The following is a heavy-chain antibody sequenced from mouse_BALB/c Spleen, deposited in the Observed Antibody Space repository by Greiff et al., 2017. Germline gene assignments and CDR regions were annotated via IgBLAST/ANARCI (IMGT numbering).Heavy chain of an antibody. J-gene: IGHJ2*01. CDR2: ISSGSSTI. CDR1: GFTFSSFG. Sequence: EVMLVESGGGLVQPGGSRKLSCAASGFTFSSFGMHWVRQAPEKGLEWVAYISSGSSTIYYADTVKGRFTISRDNPKNTRFLQMTSLRSEDTAMYYCARHWDYCDYWGQGTTLTVSS. CDR3: ARHWDYCDY. V-gene: IGHV5-17*02. D-gene: IGHD4-1*01.